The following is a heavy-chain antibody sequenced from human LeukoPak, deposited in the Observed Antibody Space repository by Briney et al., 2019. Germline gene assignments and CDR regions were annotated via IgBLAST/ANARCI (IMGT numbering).Heavy chain of an antibody. V-gene: IGHV3-30-3*01. D-gene: IGHD6-13*01. CDR3: ARGGYSSSRGPFDL. CDR1: GFTFSSYA. Sequence: PRRSLRLSCAASGFTFSSYAMHWVRQAPGKGLEWVAVISYDGSNKYYADSVKGRFTISRDNSKNTLYLQMNSLRAEDTAVYYCARGGYSSSRGPFDLWGQGTLVTVSS. J-gene: IGHJ5*02. CDR2: ISYDGSNK.